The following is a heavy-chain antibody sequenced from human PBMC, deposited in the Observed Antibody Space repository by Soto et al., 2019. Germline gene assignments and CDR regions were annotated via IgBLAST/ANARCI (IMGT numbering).Heavy chain of an antibody. CDR2: INWNSDTV. Sequence: EVQLVESGGGLVQPGRSLRLSCAASGFAFDDYTMHWVRQVPGKGLEWVSGINWNSDTVGYADSVKGRFTISRDNARNSLYLQMDSLRAEDTVLYDCAKTMAVFVMTDAFDIWGQGTMVNVSS. V-gene: IGHV3-9*01. J-gene: IGHJ3*02. CDR3: AKTMAVFVMTDAFDI. D-gene: IGHD3-22*01. CDR1: GFAFDDYT.